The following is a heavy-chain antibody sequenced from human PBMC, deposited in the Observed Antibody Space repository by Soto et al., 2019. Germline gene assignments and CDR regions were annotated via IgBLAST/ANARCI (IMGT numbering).Heavy chain of an antibody. D-gene: IGHD7-27*01. CDR2: INHSGST. CDR1: GGSFSGYY. J-gene: IGHJ4*02. Sequence: QVQLQQWGAGLLKPSETLSLTCAVYGGSFSGYYWNWIRQPPGKGLEWSGEINHSGSTNYNPSLKSRVTISVDTSKHPFSLKLSSVTAADTAVYYCARGWGRIFDYWGQGTRVSVSS. V-gene: IGHV4-34*01. CDR3: ARGWGRIFDY.